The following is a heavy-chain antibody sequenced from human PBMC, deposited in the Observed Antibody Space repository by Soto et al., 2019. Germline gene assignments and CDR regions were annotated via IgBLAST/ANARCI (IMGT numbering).Heavy chain of an antibody. CDR3: ASHDYAHYGMDV. CDR1: GGSISSGDYY. D-gene: IGHD3-16*01. J-gene: IGHJ6*02. Sequence: QVQLQESGPGLVKPSQTLSLTCTVSGGSISSGDYYWSWIRQPPGKGLEWIGYIYYSGSTYYNPSLKSRVXXXVXXSKNPFSLKLSSVTAADTAVYYCASHDYAHYGMDVWGQGTTVTVSS. CDR2: IYYSGST. V-gene: IGHV4-30-4*01.